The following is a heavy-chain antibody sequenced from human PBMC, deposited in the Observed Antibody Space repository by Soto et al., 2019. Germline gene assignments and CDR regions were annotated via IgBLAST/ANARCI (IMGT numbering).Heavy chain of an antibody. Sequence: GGSLRLSCAASGFTFSSYSMNWVRQAPGKGLEWVSYIISSSSTIYYADSVKGRFTISRDNAKNSLYLQMNSLRAEDTALYYCARHPERIAEIGWFDPWGQGTLVTVSS. CDR3: ARHPERIAEIGWFDP. D-gene: IGHD6-13*01. CDR1: GFTFSSYS. J-gene: IGHJ5*02. CDR2: IISSSSTI. V-gene: IGHV3-48*01.